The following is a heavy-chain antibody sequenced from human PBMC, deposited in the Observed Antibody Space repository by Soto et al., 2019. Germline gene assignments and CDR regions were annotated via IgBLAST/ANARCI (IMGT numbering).Heavy chain of an antibody. CDR2: ISYDGSNK. V-gene: IGHV3-30-3*01. J-gene: IGHJ4*02. CDR3: ARGKKWYSSGLFDC. CDR1: GFTFSSYA. D-gene: IGHD6-19*01. Sequence: QVQLVESGGGVVQPGRSLRLSCAASGFTFSSYAMHWVRQAPGKGLEWVAVISYDGSNKYYADSVKGRFTISRDNSKNTLYLQMNSLRAEDTAVYYCARGKKWYSSGLFDCWGQGTLVTVSS.